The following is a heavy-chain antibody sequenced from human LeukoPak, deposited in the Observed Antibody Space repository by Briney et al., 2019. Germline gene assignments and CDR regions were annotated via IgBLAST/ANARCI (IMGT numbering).Heavy chain of an antibody. CDR3: AKGASTFGGVIVDFDY. Sequence: PGGSLTLSCEASGFSVGTKYMNWVRQAPGKGLEWVSILYSGADTYYADSVKGRFTISRDNSKNTLYLQMNSLRAEDTAVYYCAKGASTFGGVIVDFDYWGQGTLVTVSS. V-gene: IGHV3-53*01. D-gene: IGHD3-16*02. CDR2: LYSGADT. CDR1: GFSVGTKY. J-gene: IGHJ4*02.